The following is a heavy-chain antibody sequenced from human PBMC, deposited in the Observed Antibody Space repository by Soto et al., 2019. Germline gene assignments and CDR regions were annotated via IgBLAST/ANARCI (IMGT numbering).Heavy chain of an antibody. CDR1: GFTFSSYA. D-gene: IGHD5-18*01. CDR2: ISGSGGST. J-gene: IGHJ6*02. V-gene: IGHV3-23*01. Sequence: GGSLRLSCAASGFTFSSYAMSWVRQAPGKGLEWVSAISGSGGSTYYADSVKGRFTISRDNSKNTLYLQMNSLRAEDTAVYYCAKDDTAMVNYYYYYGMDVWGQGTTVTVSS. CDR3: AKDDTAMVNYYYYYGMDV.